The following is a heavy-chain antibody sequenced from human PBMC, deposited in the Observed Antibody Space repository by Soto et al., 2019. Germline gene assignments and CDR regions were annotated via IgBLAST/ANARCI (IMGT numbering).Heavy chain of an antibody. D-gene: IGHD4-17*01. CDR1: GYTFTSYA. J-gene: IGHJ2*01. Sequence: QVQLVQSGAEVKKPGASVKVSCKASGYTFTSYAMHWVRQAPGQRLEWMGWINAGNGNTKYSQKFQGRVTVTRETSASTAYMELSSLRSEDTAVYYCARAISSVTTFYFDLWGRGTLVTVSS. CDR3: ARAISSVTTFYFDL. V-gene: IGHV1-3*01. CDR2: INAGNGNT.